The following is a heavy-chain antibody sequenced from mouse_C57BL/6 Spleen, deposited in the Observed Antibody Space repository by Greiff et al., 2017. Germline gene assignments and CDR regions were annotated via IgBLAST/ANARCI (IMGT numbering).Heavy chain of an antibody. CDR3: TGTPGNFDV. CDR1: GYTFTDYE. D-gene: IGHD3-3*01. J-gene: IGHJ1*03. V-gene: IGHV1-15*01. Sequence: VQGVESGAELVRPGASVTLSCKASGYTFTDYEMHWVKQTPVHGLEWIGAIDPETGGTAYNQKFKGKAILTADKSSSTAYMELRSLTSEDSAVYYCTGTPGNFDVWGTGTTVTVSS. CDR2: IDPETGGT.